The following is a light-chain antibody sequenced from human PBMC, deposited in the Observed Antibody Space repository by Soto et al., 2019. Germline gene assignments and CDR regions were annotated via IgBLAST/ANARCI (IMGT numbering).Light chain of an antibody. CDR1: RSVLYSSNNKNY. V-gene: IGKV4-1*01. Sequence: DIVMTQSPDSLAVSLGERATINCKSSRSVLYSSNNKNYLAWYQQKPGQPPKLLIYWASTRESGVPDRFSGSGSGTDFTLTISSLQAEDVAVYYCQQYYSTLGTFGQGTKVEIK. CDR2: WAS. CDR3: QQYYSTLGT. J-gene: IGKJ1*01.